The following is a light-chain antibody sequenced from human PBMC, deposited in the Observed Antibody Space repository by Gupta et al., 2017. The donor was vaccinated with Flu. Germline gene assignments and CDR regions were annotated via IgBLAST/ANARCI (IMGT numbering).Light chain of an antibody. CDR3: QQYGTSPLT. CDR2: GAS. J-gene: IGKJ3*01. CDR1: QSISSSY. V-gene: IGKV3-20*01. Sequence: GTLSLSPGERATLSCRASQSISSSYLAWYQQKPGQAPRLLIHGASSRFTGIPDRFSGSGSGTDFTLTISGLEPEDFAVYFCQQYGTSPLTFGPGTKVEIK.